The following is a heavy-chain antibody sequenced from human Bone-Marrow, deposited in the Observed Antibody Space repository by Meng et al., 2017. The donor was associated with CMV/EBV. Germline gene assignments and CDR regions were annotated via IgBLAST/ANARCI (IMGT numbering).Heavy chain of an antibody. D-gene: IGHD3-10*02. V-gene: IGHV3-15*01. CDR2: IKSKTDGGTT. Sequence: GASLKISCAASGFTFSNGWMSWVRQAPGKGLEWVGRIKSKTDGGTTDYAARVKGRFTISRDDSKNTLYLQMNSLKTEDTAVYYCTTAHSSVRDYWGQGTLVTVSS. CDR1: GFTFSNGW. J-gene: IGHJ4*02. CDR3: TTAHSSVRDY.